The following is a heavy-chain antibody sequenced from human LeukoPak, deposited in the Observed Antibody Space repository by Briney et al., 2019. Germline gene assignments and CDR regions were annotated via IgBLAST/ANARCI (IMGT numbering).Heavy chain of an antibody. CDR2: TYYRSKWYS. CDR1: GDGVSSNNAA. V-gene: IGHV6-1*01. J-gene: IGHJ4*02. D-gene: IGHD2-15*01. CDR3: AGSSGGDINY. Sequence: SQTLSLSCAISGDGVSSNNAAWNWIRQSPSRGLEWLGRTYYRSKWYSNYAVSVKSRITINPDTSKNQFSLQLNSVTPEDTAVYYCAGSSGGDINYWGQGTLVTVSS.